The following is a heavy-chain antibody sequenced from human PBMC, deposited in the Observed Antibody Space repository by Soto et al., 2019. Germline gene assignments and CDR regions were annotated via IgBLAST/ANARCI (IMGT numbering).Heavy chain of an antibody. CDR1: GFTFSDHY. Sequence: QVQLVESGGGLVKPGGSLRLSCAASGFTFSDHYMTWIRQAPGKGLEWLSYISSSGTTIYYAESVRGRFTISRDNAKNSLYLQMNSLRVEDSAVYYCARVGDMAYKDWGQVTLVTVSP. J-gene: IGHJ4*02. CDR3: ARVGDMAYKD. CDR2: ISSSGTTI. D-gene: IGHD3-3*01. V-gene: IGHV3-11*01.